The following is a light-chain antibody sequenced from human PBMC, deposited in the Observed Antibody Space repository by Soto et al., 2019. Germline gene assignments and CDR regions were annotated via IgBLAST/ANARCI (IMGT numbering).Light chain of an antibody. Sequence: IVLTQSPATLSLSPWERATLSFSASQSVSSYLAWYQQRPGQAPRLLIYDASNRATGVPARFSGSGSGTDFTLTISSLEPEDFAVYYCQQRSSWPPTCSQGTRLEIK. CDR1: QSVSSY. CDR3: QQRSSWPPT. CDR2: DAS. J-gene: IGKJ5*01. V-gene: IGKV3-11*01.